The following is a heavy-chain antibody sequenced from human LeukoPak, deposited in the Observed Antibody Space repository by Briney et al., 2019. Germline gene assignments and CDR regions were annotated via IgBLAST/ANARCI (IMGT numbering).Heavy chain of an antibody. CDR1: GFTFRNEE. J-gene: IGHJ4*02. D-gene: IGHD1-26*01. CDR3: ARGGNYAPFDY. Sequence: GGSLRLSCVVSGFTFRNEEMNWVRQTSGKGLEWIAYISNTGSPIHYRDSVKGRFTISRDNAQSSLFLQMNSLRPDDTAIYYCARGGNYAPFDYWGQGALVAVSS. CDR2: ISNTGSPI. V-gene: IGHV3-48*03.